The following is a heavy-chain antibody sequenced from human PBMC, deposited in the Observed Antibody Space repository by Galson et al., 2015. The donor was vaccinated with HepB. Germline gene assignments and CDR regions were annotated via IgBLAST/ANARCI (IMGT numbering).Heavy chain of an antibody. D-gene: IGHD3-16*01. CDR1: GFSLSTSGVG. Sequence: GFSLSTSGVGVGWIRQPPGKALEWLALIYWDDDKRYSPSLKSRLTITKDTSKNQVVLTMTNMDPVDTATYYCAHEGFELGSFAGYFQHWGQGTLVTVSS. V-gene: IGHV2-5*02. CDR3: AHEGFELGSFAGYFQH. CDR2: IYWDDDK. J-gene: IGHJ1*01.